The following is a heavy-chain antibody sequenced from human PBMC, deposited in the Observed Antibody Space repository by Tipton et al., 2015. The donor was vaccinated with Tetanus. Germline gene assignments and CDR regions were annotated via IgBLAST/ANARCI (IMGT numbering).Heavy chain of an antibody. CDR1: GYSFNIYW. D-gene: IGHD7-27*01. J-gene: IGHJ2*01. CDR2: IYPGDSDT. CDR3: ARRLGPYTGDQIWHFDL. V-gene: IGHV5-51*01. Sequence: QLVQSGAEVKKPGESLKIYCQGSGYSFNIYWIAWVRQMPGKGLEWMGIIYPGDSDTRYSPSFQGQVTISADKSISTAYLQWSSLRAPDTAMFYCARRLGPYTGDQIWHFDLWGRGTLVTVSS.